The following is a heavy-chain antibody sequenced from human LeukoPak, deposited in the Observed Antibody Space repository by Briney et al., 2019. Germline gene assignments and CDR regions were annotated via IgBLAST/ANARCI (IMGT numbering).Heavy chain of an antibody. D-gene: IGHD3-10*01. J-gene: IGHJ3*02. Sequence: PGGSLRLSCAASGFTFSSYSMNWVRQAPGKGLMWVSHIKHGGSITSYADSVKGRFTISRDNAKNTLYLQMNSLRAEDTAVYYCARDYYGSENDAFDIWGQGTMVTVSS. V-gene: IGHV3-74*01. CDR3: ARDYYGSENDAFDI. CDR1: GFTFSSYS. CDR2: IKHGGSIT.